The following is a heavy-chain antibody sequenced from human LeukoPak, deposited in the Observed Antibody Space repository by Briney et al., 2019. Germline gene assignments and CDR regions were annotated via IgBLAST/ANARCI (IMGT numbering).Heavy chain of an antibody. V-gene: IGHV3-23*01. CDR3: AKVRQDSGWYGPFDY. CDR1: GFSFSNYA. CDR2: ISGSGDRT. J-gene: IGHJ4*02. D-gene: IGHD6-19*01. Sequence: GGSLRLSCAACGFSFSNYAMSWVRQAPGEGLECVSDISGSGDRTYYADSVKGRFTISRDNSVNTLYVQMNSLRAEDTAVYYCAKVRQDSGWYGPFDYWGQGTLVNVSS.